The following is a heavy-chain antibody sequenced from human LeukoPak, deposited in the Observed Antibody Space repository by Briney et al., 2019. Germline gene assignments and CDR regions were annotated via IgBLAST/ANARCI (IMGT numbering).Heavy chain of an antibody. CDR3: AKSPVSSCRGSFCYPFDY. D-gene: IGHD2-15*01. V-gene: IGHV3-30*02. CDR2: IRYDGSNK. J-gene: IGHJ4*02. CDR1: GFTVRSNY. Sequence: GGSLRLSCAASGFTVRSNYMSWVRQAPGKGLEWVAFIRYDGSNKYYADSVKGRFTISRDNSRNTLYLQMNTLRAEDTAVYFCAKSPVSSCRGSFCYPFDYWGQGNLVTVSS.